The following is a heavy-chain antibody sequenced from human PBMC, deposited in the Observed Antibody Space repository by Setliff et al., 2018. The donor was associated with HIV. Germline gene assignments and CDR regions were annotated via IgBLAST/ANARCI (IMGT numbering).Heavy chain of an antibody. CDR3: AKAAGPGGWYVRGAFDI. CDR1: GYTFTSYD. D-gene: IGHD6-19*01. CDR2: VNPNSGTT. V-gene: IGHV1-8*01. Sequence: ASVKVSCKASGYTFTSYDINWVRQATGQGLEWMGWVNPNSGTTGYAQKFQGRVTITRNISISTASMDLSSLKSEDTAVYYCAKAAGPGGWYVRGAFDIWGQGTEVTV. J-gene: IGHJ3*02.